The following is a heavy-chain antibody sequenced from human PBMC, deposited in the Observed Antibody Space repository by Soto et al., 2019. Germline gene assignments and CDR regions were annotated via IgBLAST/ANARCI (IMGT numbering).Heavy chain of an antibody. CDR1: GFTFSNYP. V-gene: IGHV3-23*04. Sequence: EVQLVESGGGLVQRGGSLRLSCAASGFTFSNYPMSWVRQAPGKGLEWVSGISGSGAFYAAAVKGRFTISRDHSKHTLNLQVNSQSADDTDVYCCAKDSWGGNVSGRSHDSWGQGTLVTVSS. CDR3: AKDSWGGNVSGRSHDS. J-gene: IGHJ4*02. CDR2: ISGSGA. D-gene: IGHD2-15*01.